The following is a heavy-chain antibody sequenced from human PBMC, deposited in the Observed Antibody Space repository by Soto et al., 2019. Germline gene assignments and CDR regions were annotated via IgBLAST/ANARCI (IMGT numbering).Heavy chain of an antibody. CDR3: TRHPGLGDYKWGAFDI. D-gene: IGHD4-17*01. Sequence: GESLKISCAASGFTFSGSAMHWVRQASGKGLEWVGRIRSKANSYATAYAASVKGRFTISRDDSKNTAYLQMNSLKTEDTAVYYCTRHPGLGDYKWGAFDIWGQGTMVTVSS. CDR2: IRSKANSYAT. J-gene: IGHJ3*02. CDR1: GFTFSGSA. V-gene: IGHV3-73*01.